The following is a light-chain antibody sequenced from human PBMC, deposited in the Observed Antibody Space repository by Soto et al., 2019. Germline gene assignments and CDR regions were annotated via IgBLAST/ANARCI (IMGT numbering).Light chain of an antibody. J-gene: IGKJ2*01. CDR2: AAS. V-gene: IGKV3-20*01. CDR3: QQYGSSYT. CDR1: QSVSSSY. Sequence: EIVLTQSPGTLSLSPGERATLSCRASQSVSSSYLAWYQQKPCQAPRLLIYAASSRATGITDRCSGSWSGTDFTLTISRLEPEDVAVYYCQQYGSSYTFGQGTKLEIK.